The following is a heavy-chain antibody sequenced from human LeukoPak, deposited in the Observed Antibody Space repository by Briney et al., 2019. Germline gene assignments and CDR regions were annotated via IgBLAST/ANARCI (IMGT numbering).Heavy chain of an antibody. Sequence: SVKVSCKASGGTFSSYAISWVRQAPGQGLEWMGGIIPIFGTANYAQKFQGKVTITADKSTSTAYMELSSPRSEDTAVYYCARHLSSGWLFDYWGQGTLVTVSS. CDR1: GGTFSSYA. J-gene: IGHJ4*02. CDR3: ARHLSSGWLFDY. CDR2: IIPIFGTA. D-gene: IGHD6-19*01. V-gene: IGHV1-69*06.